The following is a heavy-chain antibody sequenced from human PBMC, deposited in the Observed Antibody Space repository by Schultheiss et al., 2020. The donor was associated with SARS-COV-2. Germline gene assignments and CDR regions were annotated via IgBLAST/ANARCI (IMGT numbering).Heavy chain of an antibody. J-gene: IGHJ6*02. CDR3: ARDPGISYGMDV. CDR1: GGSFSGYY. V-gene: IGHV4-34*11. Sequence: SETLSLTCAVYGGSFSGYYWSWIRQSPGKGLEWIGYIYYSGSTNYNPSLKSRVTISVDTSKNQFSLKLSSVTAADTAVYYCARDPGISYGMDVWGQGTTVTVSS. CDR2: IYYSGST.